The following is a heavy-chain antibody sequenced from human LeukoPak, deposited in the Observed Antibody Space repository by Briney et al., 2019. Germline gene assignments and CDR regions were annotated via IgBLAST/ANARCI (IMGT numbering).Heavy chain of an antibody. CDR2: IIPIFGTA. D-gene: IGHD5-12*01. V-gene: IGHV1-69*13. CDR3: ARGRHGYSGYDAIDY. Sequence: SSVNVSCKASGGTLSSYAISWVRQAPGQGLEWMGGIIPIFGTANYAQKFQGRVTITAEESRSTAYMELSSLRSEHTAVYYCARGRHGYSGYDAIDYWGQGTLVTVSS. CDR1: GGTLSSYA. J-gene: IGHJ4*02.